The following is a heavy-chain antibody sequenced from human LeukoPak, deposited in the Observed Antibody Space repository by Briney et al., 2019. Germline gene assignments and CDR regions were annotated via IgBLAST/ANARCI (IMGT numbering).Heavy chain of an antibody. CDR3: ARDGSAYNLDY. V-gene: IGHV3-33*01. D-gene: IGHD5-24*01. CDR1: GFTFSSYG. J-gene: IGHJ4*02. CDR2: IWYDGSNK. Sequence: GGSLRLSCAASGFTFSSYGMHWVRQAPGKGLEWVAVIWYDGSNKYYADSVKGRFTISRDNSKNTLYLQMNSLRAEDTAVYFCARDGSAYNLDYWGQGVQVTVSP.